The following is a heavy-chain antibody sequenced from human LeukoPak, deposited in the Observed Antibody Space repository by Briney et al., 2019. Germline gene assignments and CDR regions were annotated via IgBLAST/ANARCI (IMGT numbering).Heavy chain of an antibody. CDR3: ATNPGIAAAGTRLSY. V-gene: IGHV4-34*01. D-gene: IGHD6-13*01. J-gene: IGHJ4*02. CDR2: INHSGST. CDR1: GGSFSGYY. Sequence: SSETLSLTCAVYGGSFSGYYWSWIRQPPGKGLEWIGEINHSGSTNYNPSLKSRVTISVDTSKNQFSLKLSSVTAADTAVYYCATNPGIAAAGTRLSYWGQGTLVTVSS.